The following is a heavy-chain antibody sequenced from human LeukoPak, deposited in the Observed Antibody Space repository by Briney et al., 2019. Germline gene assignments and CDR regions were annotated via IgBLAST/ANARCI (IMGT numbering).Heavy chain of an antibody. J-gene: IGHJ3*02. CDR2: IKSKTDGGTT. Sequence: GRSLRLSCAASGFTFDDYAMHWVRQAPGKGLEWVGRIKSKTDGGTTNYAAPVKGRFTISRDDSKNTLYLRMNSLKTEDTAVYYCTTAVVRGLNAFDIWGRGTMVTVSS. D-gene: IGHD3-10*01. V-gene: IGHV3-15*01. CDR3: TTAVVRGLNAFDI. CDR1: GFTFDDYA.